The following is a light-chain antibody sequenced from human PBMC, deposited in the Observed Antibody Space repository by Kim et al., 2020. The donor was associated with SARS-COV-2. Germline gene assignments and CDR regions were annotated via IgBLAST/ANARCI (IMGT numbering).Light chain of an antibody. CDR1: QSVTSSY. CDR3: QQYGSSRYT. V-gene: IGKV3-20*01. CDR2: SAS. J-gene: IGKJ2*01. Sequence: LSSGERANLSCRASQSVTSSYVAWYQQRPGQAPRLLIYSASSRAPGSPDRFSGSGSGTDFSLTISRLEPEDFAMYYCQQYGSSRYTCGQGTKL.